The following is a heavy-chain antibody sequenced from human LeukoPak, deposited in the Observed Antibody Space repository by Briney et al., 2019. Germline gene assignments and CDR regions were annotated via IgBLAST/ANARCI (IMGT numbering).Heavy chain of an antibody. V-gene: IGHV3-23*01. CDR2: ISGSGGST. CDR1: GFTFSSYG. J-gene: IGHJ4*02. CDR3: AKVALWFGELFHFDY. Sequence: GGTLRLSCAASGFTFSSYGMSWVRQAPGKGLEWVSAISGSGGSTYYADSVKGRFTISRDNSKNTLYLQMNSLRAEDTAVYYCAKVALWFGELFHFDYWGQGTLVTVSS. D-gene: IGHD3-10*01.